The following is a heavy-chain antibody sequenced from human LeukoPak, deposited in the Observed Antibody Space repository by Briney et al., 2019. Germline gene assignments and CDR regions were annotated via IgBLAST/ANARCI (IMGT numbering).Heavy chain of an antibody. CDR2: INHSGST. Sequence: SETLSLTCAVYGGPFSGYYWSWIRQPPGKGLEWIGEINHSGSTNYNPSLKSRVTISVDTSKNQFSLKLSSVTAADTAVYYCARGWRATTVTTPYYFDYWGQGTLVTVSS. CDR1: GGPFSGYY. D-gene: IGHD4-17*01. V-gene: IGHV4-34*01. J-gene: IGHJ4*02. CDR3: ARGWRATTVTTPYYFDY.